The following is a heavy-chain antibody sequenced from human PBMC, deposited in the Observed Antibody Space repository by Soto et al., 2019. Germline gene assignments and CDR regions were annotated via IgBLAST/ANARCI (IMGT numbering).Heavy chain of an antibody. V-gene: IGHV3-30*18. J-gene: IGHJ6*02. D-gene: IGHD1-26*01. CDR3: GKDVGDYVPYYYGVDV. CDR1: GFTFKTHA. Sequence: QVQLVESGGGVVQPGTSLRLSCAASGFTFKTHAMHWVRQAPGKGLEWMAVIAYDGNEKFYADSVKGRFTISRDNCKNALYLQINTLRNEDTAVYYCGKDVGDYVPYYYGVDVWGQGTTVTVSS. CDR2: IAYDGNEK.